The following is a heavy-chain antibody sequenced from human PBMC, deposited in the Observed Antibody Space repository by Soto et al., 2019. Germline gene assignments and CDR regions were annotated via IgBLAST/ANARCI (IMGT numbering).Heavy chain of an antibody. CDR2: ISGSGGST. CDR1: GFTFSSYS. J-gene: IGHJ4*02. Sequence: GGSLIHSCASSGFTFSSYSMSWVRQAPGKGLEWVSAISGSGGSTYYADSVKGRFTISRDNSKNTLYLQMNGLRAEDTAVYYCAKKGGKWLVRYYFDYWGQGTLVTVSS. CDR3: AKKGGKWLVRYYFDY. D-gene: IGHD6-19*01. V-gene: IGHV3-23*01.